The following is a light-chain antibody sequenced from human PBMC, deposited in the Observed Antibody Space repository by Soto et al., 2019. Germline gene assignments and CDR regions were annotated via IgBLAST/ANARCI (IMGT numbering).Light chain of an antibody. CDR3: YCATDNTRV. CDR1: ALAKTY. CDR2: KDT. Sequence: SYELTQPSSVSVSPGQTARIACSGDALAKTYSRWFQQKPGQAPVLVIYKDTERPSGIPERFSASSSGTTVTLTISGAQIEDEADYHCYCATDNTRVFGGGTKLTVL. V-gene: IGLV3-27*01. J-gene: IGLJ2*01.